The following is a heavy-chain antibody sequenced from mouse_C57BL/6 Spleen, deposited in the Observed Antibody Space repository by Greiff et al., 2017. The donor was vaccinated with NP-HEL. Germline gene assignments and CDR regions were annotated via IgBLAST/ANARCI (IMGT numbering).Heavy chain of an antibody. CDR1: GYTFTSYW. J-gene: IGHJ2*01. CDR3: ARWNYFDY. V-gene: IGHV1-50*01. CDR2: IDPSDSYT. Sequence: VQLQQPGAELVKPGASVKLSCKASGYTFTSYWMQWVKQRPGQGLEWIGEIDPSDSYTNYNQKFKGKATLTVDTSSSTAYMQLSSLTSEESAVYYCARWNYFDYWGQGTTLTVSS.